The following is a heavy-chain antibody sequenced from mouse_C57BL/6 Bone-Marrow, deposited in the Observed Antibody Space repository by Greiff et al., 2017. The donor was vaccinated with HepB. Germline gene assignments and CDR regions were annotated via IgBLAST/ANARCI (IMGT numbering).Heavy chain of an antibody. CDR1: GFTFTDYY. V-gene: IGHV7-3*01. CDR2: IRNKANGYTT. J-gene: IGHJ4*01. Sequence: DVKLVESGGGLVQPGGSLSLSCAASGFTFTDYYMSWVRQPPGKALEWLGFIRNKANGYTTEYSASVKGRFTISRDNSQSILYLQMNALRAEDSATYYCARYGLITTVVALYYYAMDYWGQGTSVTVSS. CDR3: ARYGLITTVVALYYYAMDY. D-gene: IGHD1-1*01.